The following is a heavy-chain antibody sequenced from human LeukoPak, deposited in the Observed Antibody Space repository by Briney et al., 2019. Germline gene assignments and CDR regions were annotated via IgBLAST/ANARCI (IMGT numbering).Heavy chain of an antibody. CDR3: ARDSVHYDSSGYYIY. D-gene: IGHD3-22*01. CDR2: ISYDGSNK. Sequence: GGSLRLSCAASGFTFSSYAMHWFRQAPGKGLEWVAVISYDGSNKYYADSVKGRFTISRDNSKNTLYLQMNSLRAEDTAVYYCARDSVHYDSSGYYIYWGQGTLVTVSS. V-gene: IGHV3-30-3*01. J-gene: IGHJ4*02. CDR1: GFTFSSYA.